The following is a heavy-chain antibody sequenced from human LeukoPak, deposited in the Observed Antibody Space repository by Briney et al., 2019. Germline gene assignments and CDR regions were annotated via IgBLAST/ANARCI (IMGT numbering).Heavy chain of an antibody. J-gene: IGHJ6*02. D-gene: IGHD2-2*01. CDR1: GYAFTSYA. Sequence: ASVKVSCKASGYAFTSYAMHWVRQAPGQRLEWMGWINAGNGNTKYPQKFQGRVTITRDTSASTAYMELSSLRSEDTAVYYCARDEYQLLWPPFDYYYYYGMDVWGQGTTVTVSS. V-gene: IGHV1-3*01. CDR3: ARDEYQLLWPPFDYYYYYGMDV. CDR2: INAGNGNT.